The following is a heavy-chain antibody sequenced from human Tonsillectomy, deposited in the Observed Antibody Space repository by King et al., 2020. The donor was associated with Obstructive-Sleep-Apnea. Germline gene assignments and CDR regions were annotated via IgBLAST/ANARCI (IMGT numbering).Heavy chain of an antibody. Sequence: QLQESGPGLVKPSETLSLTCTVSGGSISSYYWSWIRQPPGKGLEWIGYIYYSGSTNYNPSLKSRATISVDTSKNQFSLKLSSVTAADTAVYYCAREVAGDYYYYGMDVWGQGTTVTVSS. V-gene: IGHV4-59*01. J-gene: IGHJ6*02. CDR2: IYYSGST. D-gene: IGHD6-19*01. CDR1: GGSISSYY. CDR3: AREVAGDYYYYGMDV.